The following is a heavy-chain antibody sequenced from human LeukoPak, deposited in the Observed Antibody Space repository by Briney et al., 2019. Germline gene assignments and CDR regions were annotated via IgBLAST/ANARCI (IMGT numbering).Heavy chain of an antibody. CDR1: GDSISSYY. CDR3: AREPPETTVIRRAVNWFEP. CDR2: IYTSGST. D-gene: IGHD3-10*01. V-gene: IGHV4-4*07. J-gene: IGHJ5*02. Sequence: SETLSLTCTVSGDSISSYYWSWIRQPAGKGLEWIGRIYTSGSTNNNPSLKSRVTMSIDTSKNQFSLRLSSVTAADTAVYYCAREPPETTVIRRAVNWFEPWGQGTLVTVSS.